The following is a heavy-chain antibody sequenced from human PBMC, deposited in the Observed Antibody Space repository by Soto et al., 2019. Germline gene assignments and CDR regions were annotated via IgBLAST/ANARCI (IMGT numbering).Heavy chain of an antibody. D-gene: IGHD6-13*01. CDR1: GFTVSSNY. CDR3: ARENSSSWYYYYGMDV. Sequence: EVQLVETGGGLIQPGGSLRLSCAASGFTVSSNYMSWVRQAPGKGLEWVSVIYSGGSTYYADSVKGRFTISRDNSKNTLYLQRNSLRAEDTAVYYCARENSSSWYYYYGMDVWGQGTTVTVSS. J-gene: IGHJ6*02. V-gene: IGHV3-53*02. CDR2: IYSGGST.